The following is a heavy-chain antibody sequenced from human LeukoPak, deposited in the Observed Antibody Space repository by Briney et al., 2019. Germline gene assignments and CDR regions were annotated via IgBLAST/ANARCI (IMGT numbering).Heavy chain of an antibody. CDR1: GASIRSGDYY. Sequence: SETLSLTCTVSGASIRSGDYYWSWIRQPPGKGLEWIGYIYDSGSTYYNPSLKSRITISVDTSENRFSLKLSSVTATDTAVYYCARDCSGGSCYGASDIWGQGTMVTVSS. CDR3: ARDCSGGSCYGASDI. V-gene: IGHV4-30-4*01. CDR2: IYDSGST. J-gene: IGHJ3*02. D-gene: IGHD2-15*01.